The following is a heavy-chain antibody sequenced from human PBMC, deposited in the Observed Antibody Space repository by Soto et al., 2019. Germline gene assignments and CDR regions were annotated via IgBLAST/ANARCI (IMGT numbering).Heavy chain of an antibody. J-gene: IGHJ4*02. D-gene: IGHD5-12*01. Sequence: ASVKVSCKASGYTFTGYYMHWVRQAPGQGLAWMGWINPNSGGTNYAQKFQGRVTMTRDTSISTAYMELSRLRSDDTAVYYCAREERDGYNFDYWGQGTLVTVSS. CDR2: INPNSGGT. CDR1: GYTFTGYY. V-gene: IGHV1-2*02. CDR3: AREERDGYNFDY.